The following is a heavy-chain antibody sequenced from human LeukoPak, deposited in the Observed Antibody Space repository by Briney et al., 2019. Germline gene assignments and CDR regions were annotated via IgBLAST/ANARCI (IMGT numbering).Heavy chain of an antibody. Sequence: ASVKVSCKASGYTFTSYDINWVRQATGQGLEWMGWMNPNSGNTGYAQKFQGRVTITRDTSASTAYMELSSLRSEDMAVYYCARDGYNWNYLDYWGQGTLVTVSS. CDR1: GYTFTSYD. D-gene: IGHD1-20*01. CDR2: MNPNSGNT. V-gene: IGHV1-8*03. CDR3: ARDGYNWNYLDY. J-gene: IGHJ4*02.